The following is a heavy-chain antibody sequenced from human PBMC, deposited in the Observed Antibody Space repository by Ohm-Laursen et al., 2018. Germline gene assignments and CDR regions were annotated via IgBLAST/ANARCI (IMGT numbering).Heavy chain of an antibody. Sequence: LSLTCAASGFTFSNFWMSWVRQAPGKGLEWVASIKQDGTEKHYVESMQGRFTISRDNAKNSVYLQMNSLRAEDTAIYYCARDPIDNNGYNPDYWGQGTPVTVSS. V-gene: IGHV3-7*01. J-gene: IGHJ4*02. CDR2: IKQDGTEK. CDR1: GFTFSNFW. D-gene: IGHD1-14*01. CDR3: ARDPIDNNGYNPDY.